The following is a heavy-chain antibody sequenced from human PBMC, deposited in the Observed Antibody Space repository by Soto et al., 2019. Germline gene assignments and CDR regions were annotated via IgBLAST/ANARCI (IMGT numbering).Heavy chain of an antibody. Sequence: ASVKVSCKASGHTFTSYGISWVRQAPGQGLEWMGWISAYNGNTNYAQKLQGRVTVTTDTSTSTAYMELRSLRSDDAAVYYCARVTGQWGAFDIWGQGTMVTVSS. D-gene: IGHD6-19*01. CDR3: ARVTGQWGAFDI. V-gene: IGHV1-18*01. CDR1: GHTFTSYG. J-gene: IGHJ3*02. CDR2: ISAYNGNT.